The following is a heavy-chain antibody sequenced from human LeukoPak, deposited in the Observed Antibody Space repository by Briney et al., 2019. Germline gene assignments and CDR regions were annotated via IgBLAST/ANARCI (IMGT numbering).Heavy chain of an antibody. CDR3: ARGIATITQDSFDV. D-gene: IGHD1-26*01. V-gene: IGHV4-4*07. Sequence: PSETLSLTCTVSGGSISNYYWSWIRQSAGKGLEWIGRIHSSGSTNFNPSLGSRVTMSADTSKHQFSLWLTSVTAADTALYYCARGIATITQDSFDVWGLGTMVTVSS. CDR1: GGSISNYY. J-gene: IGHJ3*01. CDR2: IHSSGST.